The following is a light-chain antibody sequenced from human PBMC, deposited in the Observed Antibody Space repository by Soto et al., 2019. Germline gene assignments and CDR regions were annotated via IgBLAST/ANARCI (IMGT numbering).Light chain of an antibody. V-gene: IGLV2-11*01. CDR1: SSDVGGYNY. Sequence: QSVLTQPRSVSGSPGQSLTISCTGTSSDVGGYNYVSWYQQYPGKVPKLMIHDVTKRPSGVPDRFSGSKSGNTASLTISGLQAEDEADYYCCSHAGSYTYVFGTGTKVTVL. CDR3: CSHAGSYTYV. J-gene: IGLJ1*01. CDR2: DVT.